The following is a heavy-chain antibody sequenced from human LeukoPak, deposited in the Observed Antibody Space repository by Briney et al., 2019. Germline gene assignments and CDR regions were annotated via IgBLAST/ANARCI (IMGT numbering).Heavy chain of an antibody. D-gene: IGHD2-15*01. CDR2: IYYSGST. Sequence: SETLSLTCTVSGGSISSDYWSWIRQPPGKGLEWIGYIYYSGSTNYNPSLKSRVTISVDTSKNQFSLKLSSVTAADTAVYYCARDSATYCSGGTCYRAKWFDPWGQGALVTVSS. V-gene: IGHV4-59*12. CDR3: ARDSATYCSGGTCYRAKWFDP. CDR1: GGSISSDY. J-gene: IGHJ5*02.